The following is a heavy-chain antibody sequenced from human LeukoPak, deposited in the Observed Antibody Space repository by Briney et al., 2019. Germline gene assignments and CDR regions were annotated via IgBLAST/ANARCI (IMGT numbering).Heavy chain of an antibody. CDR3: AHRRGGYNWNHGDFDY. D-gene: IGHD1-14*01. V-gene: IGHV2-5*02. CDR1: GFSLSTTGGG. CDR2: IYWDDDK. Sequence: SGPALVRPTQALALTCTFSGFSLSTTGGGVGWIRQSPGKALEWLALIYWDDDKRYRTSLKNRLTIAKDASKNLVVLTMTNVDPVDTATYYCAHRRGGYNWNHGDFDYWGQGTLVTVSS. J-gene: IGHJ4*02.